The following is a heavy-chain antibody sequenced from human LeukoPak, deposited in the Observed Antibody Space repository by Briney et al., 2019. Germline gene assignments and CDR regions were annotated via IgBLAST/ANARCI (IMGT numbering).Heavy chain of an antibody. CDR3: ARIQHYYYGMDV. D-gene: IGHD2-2*01. Sequence: GGSLRLSCAASGFTFSSYSVNWVRQAPGKGLEWVSSISSTSSYIYYADSVKGRFPISRDNAKNSLYLQMNSLRAEDTAVYYCARIQHYYYGMDVWGQGTTVTVSS. J-gene: IGHJ6*02. CDR2: ISSTSSYI. CDR1: GFTFSSYS. V-gene: IGHV3-21*01.